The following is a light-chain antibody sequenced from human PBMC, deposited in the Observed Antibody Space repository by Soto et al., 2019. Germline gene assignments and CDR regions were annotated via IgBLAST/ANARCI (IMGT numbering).Light chain of an antibody. CDR1: STDIGRYNY. J-gene: IGLJ2*01. CDR3: SSYTTSSTLL. V-gene: IGLV2-14*01. CDR2: EVS. Sequence: QSVLTQPASVSGSPGESITISCTGTSTDIGRYNYVSWYQQYPGKAPKVLIYEVSNRPSGVSSRFSGSKSANTASLTISGLQADDEADYYCSSYTTSSTLLFGGGTQLTVL.